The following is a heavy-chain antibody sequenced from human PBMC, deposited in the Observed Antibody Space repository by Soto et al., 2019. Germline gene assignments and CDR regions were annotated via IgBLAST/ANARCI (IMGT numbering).Heavy chain of an antibody. V-gene: IGHV3-7*02. CDR3: ARIPSSPIAAAGTRRGGWYYYYGMDV. D-gene: IGHD6-13*01. CDR1: GFTFSSYW. CDR2: IKQDGSEK. Sequence: HPGGSLRLSCAASGFTFSSYWMSWVRQAPGKGLEWVANIKQDGSEKYYVDSVKGRFTISRDNAKNSLYLQMNSLRAEDTAVYYCARIPSSPIAAAGTRRGGWYYYYGMDVWGQGTTVTVSS. J-gene: IGHJ6*02.